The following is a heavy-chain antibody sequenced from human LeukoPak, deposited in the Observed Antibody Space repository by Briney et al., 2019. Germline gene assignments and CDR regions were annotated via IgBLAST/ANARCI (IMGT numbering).Heavy chain of an antibody. J-gene: IGHJ4*02. CDR1: GGTFSSYA. CDR2: IIPILGIA. D-gene: IGHD4-17*01. CDR3: ARSTQTVTTLFDY. V-gene: IGHV1-69*04. Sequence: GASVKVSCKASGGTFSSYAISWVRQAPGQGLEWMGRIIPILGIANYAQKFQGRVTITADKSTSTAYMELSSLRSEDTAVYYCARSTQTVTTLFDYWGQGTLVTVSS.